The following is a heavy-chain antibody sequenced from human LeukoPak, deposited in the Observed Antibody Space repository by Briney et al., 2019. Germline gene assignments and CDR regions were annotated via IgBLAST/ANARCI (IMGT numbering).Heavy chain of an antibody. Sequence: GESLKISCKGSGYSFISYWIGWVRQMPGKGLEWMGIIYPGDSDTRYSPSFQGQVTISADKSISTAYLQWSSLKASDTAMYFCARRPQQWLVQISGAFDIWGQGTMVTVSS. CDR1: GYSFISYW. J-gene: IGHJ3*02. V-gene: IGHV5-51*01. CDR2: IYPGDSDT. D-gene: IGHD6-19*01. CDR3: ARRPQQWLVQISGAFDI.